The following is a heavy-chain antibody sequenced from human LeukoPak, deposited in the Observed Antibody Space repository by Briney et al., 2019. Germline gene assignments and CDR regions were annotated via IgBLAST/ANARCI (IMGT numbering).Heavy chain of an antibody. CDR1: GGSISSGDYY. V-gene: IGHV4-30-4*08. Sequence: SETLSLTCTVSGGSISSGDYYWSWIRQPPGKGLEWIGYIYYSGSTYYNPSLKSRVTISVDTSKNQFSLKLSSVTAADTAVYYCARVIGSSWLDYWGQGTLVTVSS. D-gene: IGHD6-13*01. J-gene: IGHJ4*02. CDR2: IYYSGST. CDR3: ARVIGSSWLDY.